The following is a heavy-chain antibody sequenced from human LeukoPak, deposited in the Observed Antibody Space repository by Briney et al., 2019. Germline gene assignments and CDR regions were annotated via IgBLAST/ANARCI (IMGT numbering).Heavy chain of an antibody. Sequence: GGSLRLSCAASGFAFSSYGMHWVRQAPGKGLEWVAFIRYDGSNKYYADSVKGRFTISRDNSKNTLYLQMNSLRAEDTAVYYCARGAIFGVVITRNAFDIWGQGTMVTVSS. CDR1: GFAFSSYG. CDR2: IRYDGSNK. J-gene: IGHJ3*02. V-gene: IGHV3-30*02. D-gene: IGHD3-3*01. CDR3: ARGAIFGVVITRNAFDI.